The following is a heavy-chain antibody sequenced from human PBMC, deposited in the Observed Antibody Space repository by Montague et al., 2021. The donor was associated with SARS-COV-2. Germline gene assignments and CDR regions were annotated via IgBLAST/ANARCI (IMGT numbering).Heavy chain of an antibody. CDR2: IYYSGST. CDR3: ARDGTITMIVVVIDAFDX. Sequence: TLSLTCTVSGGSISSGGYYWSWIRQHPGKGLEWIGYIYYSGSTYYNLSLKSRVTISVDTSKNQFSLKLSSVTAADTAVYYCARDGTITMIVVVIDAFDXWGQGTMVTVSS. D-gene: IGHD3-22*01. J-gene: IGHJ3*02. CDR1: GGSISSGGYY. V-gene: IGHV4-31*03.